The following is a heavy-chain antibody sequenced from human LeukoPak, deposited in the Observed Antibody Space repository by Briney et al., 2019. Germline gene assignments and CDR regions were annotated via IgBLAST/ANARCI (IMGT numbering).Heavy chain of an antibody. J-gene: IGHJ4*02. CDR2: VYYSGST. Sequence: SETLSLTCAVYGGSLSGYYWGWIRQPPGKGLEWIGSVYYSGSTYYNPSLKSRVTISVDTSKNQFSLNLTSVTAADTAVYYCARAMSIAARLQTIFDYWGQGTLVTVSS. CDR1: GGSLSGYY. D-gene: IGHD6-6*01. CDR3: ARAMSIAARLQTIFDY. V-gene: IGHV4-34*01.